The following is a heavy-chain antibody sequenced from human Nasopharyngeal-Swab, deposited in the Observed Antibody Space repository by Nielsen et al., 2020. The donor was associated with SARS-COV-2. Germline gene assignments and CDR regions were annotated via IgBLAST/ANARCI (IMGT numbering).Heavy chain of an antibody. D-gene: IGHD3-22*01. CDR2: IYYSGST. Sequence: WIGQAPGKGLEWIGYIYYSGSTYYNPSLKSRVTISVDTSKNQFSLKLSSVTAADPTVHYCARGFVGAYYDSNLDVWGKGTTVTVSS. V-gene: IGHV4-31*02. CDR3: ARGFVGAYYDSNLDV. J-gene: IGHJ6*04.